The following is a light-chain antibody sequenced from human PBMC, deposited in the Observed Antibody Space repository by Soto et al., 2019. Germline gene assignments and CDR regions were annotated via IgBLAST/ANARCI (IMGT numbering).Light chain of an antibody. CDR3: QQYNSWPGT. V-gene: IGKV3-15*01. CDR2: GPS. Sequence: EIVMTQSPATLSVSPGERATLSCRASQSVSSNLAWYQQKHGQAPRLLIYGPSTRATGIPTRFSGSGSGTEFTLTISSLQSEDFAVYYCQQYNSWPGTFGQGTKVEIK. CDR1: QSVSSN. J-gene: IGKJ1*01.